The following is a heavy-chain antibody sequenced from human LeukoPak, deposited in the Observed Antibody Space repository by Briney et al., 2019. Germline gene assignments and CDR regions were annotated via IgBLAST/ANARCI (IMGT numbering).Heavy chain of an antibody. CDR2: IYYSGST. V-gene: IGHV4-59*08. Sequence: SETLSLTCTVSGGSVSSDYWSWIRQPPGKGLEWIGYIYYSGSTNYNPSLKSRVTISVDTSKNQFSLKLSSVTAAHTAVYYCARQSDYGSGSYSYWGQGTLVTVSS. J-gene: IGHJ4*02. CDR3: ARQSDYGSGSYSY. D-gene: IGHD3-10*01. CDR1: GGSVSSDY.